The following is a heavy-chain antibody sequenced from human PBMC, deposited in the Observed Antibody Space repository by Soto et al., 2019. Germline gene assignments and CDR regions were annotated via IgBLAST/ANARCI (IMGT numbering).Heavy chain of an antibody. CDR2: INHSGST. CDR3: ARDKITGLFDY. CDR1: GGSFSGYY. V-gene: IGHV4-34*01. D-gene: IGHD2-8*02. Sequence: QVQLQQWGAGLLKPSETLSLTCAVYGGSFSGYYWTWIRQPPGTGLEWIGEINHSGSTNYNPSLKSRVTLSVDTSKNLFSRQLSSVTAAGPAVYYCARDKITGLFDYWGQGPLVTVSS. J-gene: IGHJ4*02.